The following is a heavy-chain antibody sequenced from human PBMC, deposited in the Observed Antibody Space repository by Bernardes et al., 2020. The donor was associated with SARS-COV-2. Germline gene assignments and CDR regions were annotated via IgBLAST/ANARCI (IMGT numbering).Heavy chain of an antibody. D-gene: IGHD6-6*01. J-gene: IGHJ4*02. CDR1: GGSFSGYY. V-gene: IGHV4-34*01. CDR2: INHSGST. Sequence: SETLSLTCAVYGGSFSGYYWSWIRQPPGKGLEWIGEINHSGSTNYNPSLKSRVTISVDTSKNQFTLKLSSVTAADTAVYYCGTPALAFWGQGTLVTVSS. CDR3: GTPALAF.